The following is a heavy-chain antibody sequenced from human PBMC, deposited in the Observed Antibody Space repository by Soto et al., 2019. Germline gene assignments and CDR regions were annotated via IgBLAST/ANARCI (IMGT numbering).Heavy chain of an antibody. J-gene: IGHJ2*01. V-gene: IGHV1-2*02. CDR2: INPNSGGT. CDR1: GYPFPGYY. D-gene: IGHD2-15*01. Sequence: SLKVSCKASGYPFPGYYMHWLRQAPGQGLEWMGWINPNSGGTNYAQKFQGRVTMTRDTSISTAYMELSRLRSDDTAVFFFQAEDGIRDAVPVSAFLLNRSSDL. CDR3: QAEDGIRDAVPVSAFLLNRSSDL.